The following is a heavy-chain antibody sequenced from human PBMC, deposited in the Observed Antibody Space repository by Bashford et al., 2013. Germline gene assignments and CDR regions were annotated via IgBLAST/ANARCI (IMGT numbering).Heavy chain of an antibody. J-gene: IGHJ6*03. CDR3: ARGGQYLGDTAMVTSNYYYYYMDV. V-gene: IGHV1-2*04. Sequence: ASVKVSCKASGYTFTGYYMHWVRQAPGQGLEWMGWINPNSGGTNYAQKFQGWVTMTRDTSISTAYMELSRLRSDDTAVYYCARGGQYLGDTAMVTSNYYYYYMDVWGKGTTVTVSS. CDR2: INPNSGGT. D-gene: IGHD5-18*01. CDR1: GYTFTGYY.